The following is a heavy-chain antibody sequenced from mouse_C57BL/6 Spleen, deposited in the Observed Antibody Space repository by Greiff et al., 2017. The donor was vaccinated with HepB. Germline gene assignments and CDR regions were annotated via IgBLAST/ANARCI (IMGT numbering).Heavy chain of an antibody. CDR3: ADPYAMDY. CDR1: GYTFTSYG. Sequence: VQRVESGAELARPGASVKLSCKASGYTFTSYGISWVKQRTGQGLEWIGEIYPRSGNTYYNEKFKGKATLTADKSSSTAYMELRSLTSEDSAVYFCADPYAMDYWGQGTSVTVSS. V-gene: IGHV1-81*01. CDR2: IYPRSGNT. J-gene: IGHJ4*01.